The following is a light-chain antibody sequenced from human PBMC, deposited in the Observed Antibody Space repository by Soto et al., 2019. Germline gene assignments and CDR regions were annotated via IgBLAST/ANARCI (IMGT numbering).Light chain of an antibody. CDR1: SSDDGGYNR. Sequence: ALTQPASVSGSPGQSITISCAAASSDDGGYNRVSWYQQHPGEAPKLLIYDVINRPSGVSHRFSGSKSGNTASLTISGLQAEDEADYYCSSYSSTRTLYVFVTGTKVTVL. CDR3: SSYSSTRTLYV. V-gene: IGLV2-14*01. J-gene: IGLJ1*01. CDR2: DVI.